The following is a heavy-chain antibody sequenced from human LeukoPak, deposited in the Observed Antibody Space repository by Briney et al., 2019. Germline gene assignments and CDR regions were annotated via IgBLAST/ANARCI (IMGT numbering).Heavy chain of an antibody. CDR1: GGTFTTYA. CDR3: ARTPNYYGSGSYLTHFDY. CDR2: IIPRLGTS. V-gene: IGHV1-69*10. Sequence: ASVKVSCKASGGTFTTYAINWIRQAPGQGLEWMGLIIPRLGTSNYAQKFQGRVTFTADKSTSTAYMELSSLRSEDTAVYYCARTPNYYGSGSYLTHFDYWGQGTLVTVSS. D-gene: IGHD3-10*01. J-gene: IGHJ4*02.